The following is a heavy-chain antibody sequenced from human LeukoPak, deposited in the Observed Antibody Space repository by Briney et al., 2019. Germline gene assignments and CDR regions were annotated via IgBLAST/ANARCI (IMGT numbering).Heavy chain of an antibody. J-gene: IGHJ6*02. CDR1: GFTFTSYS. Sequence: GGSLRLSCAASGFTFTSYSMNWARRAPGKGLEWVASINHNGNVNYYVDSVKGRFTISRDNAKNSLYLQMSNLRAEDTAVYFCARGGGLDVWGQGATVTVSS. D-gene: IGHD3-16*01. V-gene: IGHV3-7*03. CDR2: INHNGNVN. CDR3: ARGGGLDV.